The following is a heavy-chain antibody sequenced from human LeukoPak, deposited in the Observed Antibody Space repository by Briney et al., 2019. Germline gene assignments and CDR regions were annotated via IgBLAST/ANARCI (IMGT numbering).Heavy chain of an antibody. V-gene: IGHV3-7*01. CDR2: IKKDGSEK. CDR1: GFTFSSYW. CDR3: ARDEYEYAGWFDP. Sequence: GGSLRLSCAASGFTFSSYWMSWVRQAPGKGLEWVANIKKDGSEKYYVDSVKGRFTISRDNSKNTLYLQMNSLRVEDTAVYYCARDEYEYAGWFDPWGQGTLVTVSS. J-gene: IGHJ5*02. D-gene: IGHD5-12*01.